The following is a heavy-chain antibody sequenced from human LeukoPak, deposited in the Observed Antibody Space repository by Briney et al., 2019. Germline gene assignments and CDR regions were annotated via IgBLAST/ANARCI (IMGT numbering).Heavy chain of an antibody. J-gene: IGHJ4*02. D-gene: IGHD3-9*01. CDR3: ARDQRYYDILTGYQHVGNYFDY. Sequence: SETLSLTCTVSGGSISSSSYYWGWIRQPPGKGLEWIGSIYYSGSTYYNPSLKSRVTISVDTSKNQFSLKLSSVTAADTAVYYCARDQRYYDILTGYQHVGNYFDYWGQGTLVTVSS. CDR2: IYYSGST. V-gene: IGHV4-39*07. CDR1: GGSISSSSYY.